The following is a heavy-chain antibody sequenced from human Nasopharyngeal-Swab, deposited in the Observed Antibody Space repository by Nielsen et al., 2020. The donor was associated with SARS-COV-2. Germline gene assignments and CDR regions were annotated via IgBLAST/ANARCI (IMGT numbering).Heavy chain of an antibody. CDR3: AKEELYHGDV. V-gene: IGHV3-30*18. CDR1: GFTFSSYG. J-gene: IGHJ6*02. Sequence: GGSLRLSCAASGFTFSSYGMHWVRQAPGKGLEWVAVISYDGSNKYYADSVKGRFTISRDNSKNTLYLQMNSLRAEDTAVYYCAKEELYHGDVWGQGTTVTVSS. D-gene: IGHD1-7*01. CDR2: ISYDGSNK.